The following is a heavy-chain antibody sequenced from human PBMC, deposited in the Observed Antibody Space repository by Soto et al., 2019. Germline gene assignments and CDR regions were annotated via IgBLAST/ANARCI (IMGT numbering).Heavy chain of an antibody. V-gene: IGHV1-69*13. D-gene: IGHD1-20*01. CDR1: GGTFSSYY. CDR3: ARDYDNWSFDY. Sequence: SVKVSCKASGGTFSSYYITWVRQAPGQGLEWMGGISPSFGTPNYARKFQGRVTITADESTSTAYTELSSLTSEDTAVYYCARDYDNWSFDYWGQGTLVTVSS. CDR2: ISPSFGTP. J-gene: IGHJ4*02.